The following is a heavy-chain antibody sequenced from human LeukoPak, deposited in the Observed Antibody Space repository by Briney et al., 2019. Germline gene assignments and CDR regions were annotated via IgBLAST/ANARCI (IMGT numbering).Heavy chain of an antibody. J-gene: IGHJ3*02. CDR1: GGSISSGSYY. D-gene: IGHD6-19*01. Sequence: SETLSLTCTVSGGSISSGSYYWTWIRQPAGKGLEWIGRIYTSGSTIYNPSLKSRVTISLDTSKNHFSLKLSSVTAADTAVYYCATGSAWYPDAFDIWGQGTMVTVSS. V-gene: IGHV4-61*02. CDR2: IYTSGST. CDR3: ATGSAWYPDAFDI.